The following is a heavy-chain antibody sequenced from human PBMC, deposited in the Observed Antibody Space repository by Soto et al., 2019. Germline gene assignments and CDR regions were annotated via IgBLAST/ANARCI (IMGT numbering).Heavy chain of an antibody. V-gene: IGHV5-51*01. CDR1: GYSFTNYW. Sequence: GESLKISCKGSGYSFTNYWIGWVRQIPGKGLEWMGIINPADSDTRYSPSFQGQVTVSVDKSISTAYPHRGSLKAADTAMYYCVRPDSTGYYSHWGQGTPVTVSS. J-gene: IGHJ4*02. CDR3: VRPDSTGYYSH. D-gene: IGHD3-9*01. CDR2: INPADSDT.